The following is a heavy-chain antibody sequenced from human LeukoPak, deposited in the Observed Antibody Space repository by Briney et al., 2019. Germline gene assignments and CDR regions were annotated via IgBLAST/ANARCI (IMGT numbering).Heavy chain of an antibody. V-gene: IGHV1-69*05. J-gene: IGHJ4*02. CDR1: GGTFSSYA. CDR3: ARERGYCTNGVCQLYFDY. CDR2: IIPIFGTA. D-gene: IGHD2-8*01. Sequence: VASVKVSCKASGGTFSSYAISWVRQAPGQGLEWMGGIIPIFGTANYAQKFQGRVTITTDESTSTAYMELSSLRSEDTAVYYCARERGYCTNGVCQLYFDYWGQGTLVTVSS.